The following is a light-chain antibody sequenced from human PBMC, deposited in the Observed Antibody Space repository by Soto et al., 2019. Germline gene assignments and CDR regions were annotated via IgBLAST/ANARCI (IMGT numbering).Light chain of an antibody. J-gene: IGKJ1*01. V-gene: IGKV3-11*01. CDR3: QQRFNWPPT. CDR1: QTISSY. CDR2: DTS. Sequence: EIVLTHSPATLSLSPWEIATVSCMASQTISSYLAWYQHKPGQAPRLLIYDTSNRATGIPARFSGSGSGTDFTLTISSLEPEDFALYYCQQRFNWPPTFGQGTKVDIK.